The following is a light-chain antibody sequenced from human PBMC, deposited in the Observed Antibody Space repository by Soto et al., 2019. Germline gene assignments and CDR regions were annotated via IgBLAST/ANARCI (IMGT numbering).Light chain of an antibody. V-gene: IGKV1-5*03. CDR1: ESISSW. J-gene: IGKJ1*01. CDR2: KAS. CDR3: QQYNSLGT. Sequence: DIQMTQSPPTLSASAGDRVTITCRASESISSWLAWYQQKPGKAPKLLMYKASSLESGVPSRFSGSGSGTEFTLTISSLQPDDFATYYCQQYNSLGTFGQGTKVDIK.